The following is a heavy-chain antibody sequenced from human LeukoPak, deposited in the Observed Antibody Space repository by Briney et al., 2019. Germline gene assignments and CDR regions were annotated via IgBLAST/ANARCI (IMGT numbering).Heavy chain of an antibody. J-gene: IGHJ4*02. V-gene: IGHV5-51*04. D-gene: IGHD3-10*01. CDR1: GYSFTSYW. Sequence: GESLKISCEGSGYSFTSYWIGWVRQMPGKGLEWKGIIYPGDSATRYSPSFQGQVTISADKPISTAYLQWSSLKASDTAMYYCARAMTMVRYFDFWGQGILVTVSS. CDR3: ARAMTMVRYFDF. CDR2: IYPGDSAT.